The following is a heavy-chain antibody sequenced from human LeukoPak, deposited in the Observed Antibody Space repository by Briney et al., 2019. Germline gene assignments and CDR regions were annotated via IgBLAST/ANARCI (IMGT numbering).Heavy chain of an antibody. V-gene: IGHV4-39*07. CDR1: GDSISSSSNW. Sequence: SETLSLTCTVSGDSISSSSNWWGWIRQPPGKGLEWIGEINHSGSTNYNPSLKSRVTISVDTSKNQFSLKLSSVTAADTAVYYCARDPQKPDYDFWSGDAFDIWGQGTMVTVSS. J-gene: IGHJ3*02. CDR2: INHSGST. D-gene: IGHD3-3*01. CDR3: ARDPQKPDYDFWSGDAFDI.